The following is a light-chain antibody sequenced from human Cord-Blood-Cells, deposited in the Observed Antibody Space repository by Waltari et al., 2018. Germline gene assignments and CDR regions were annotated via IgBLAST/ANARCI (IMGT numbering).Light chain of an antibody. Sequence: RITCSGDALPKHYAYWYQQKPGQAPVLVIYKDSERPSGIPERFSGSSSGTTVTLTISGVQAEDEADYYCQSADSSGTYVFGTGTKVTVL. CDR1: ALPKHY. J-gene: IGLJ1*01. CDR2: KDS. V-gene: IGLV3-25*03. CDR3: QSADSSGTYV.